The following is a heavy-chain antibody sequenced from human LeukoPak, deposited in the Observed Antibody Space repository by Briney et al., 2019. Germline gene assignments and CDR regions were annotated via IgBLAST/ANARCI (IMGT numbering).Heavy chain of an antibody. Sequence: SETLSLTCAVYGGSVSGHYWTWIRQPPGKGLEWIGEVSDAGRSNYNPSLNSRVTMSVDASNNQFSLRVSSVTSADTAVYYCGRLGDDYSDHGGRGTLVPVSS. J-gene: IGHJ4*02. CDR3: GRLGDDYSDH. D-gene: IGHD4-11*01. V-gene: IGHV4-34*01. CDR2: VSDAGRS. CDR1: GGSVSGHY.